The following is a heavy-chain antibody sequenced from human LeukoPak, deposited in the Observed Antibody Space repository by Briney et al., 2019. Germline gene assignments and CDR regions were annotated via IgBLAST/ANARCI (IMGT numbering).Heavy chain of an antibody. D-gene: IGHD4-17*01. V-gene: IGHV1-46*01. CDR3: ARSNGDYALILVGYFDY. J-gene: IGHJ4*02. Sequence: ASVKVSCKASGYTFTSNYMHWVRQAPGQGLEWMGIINPSGGSTSYAQKFQGRVTMTRDTSTSTVYMELSSLRSEDTAVYYCARSNGDYALILVGYFDYWGQGTLVTASS. CDR1: GYTFTSNY. CDR2: INPSGGST.